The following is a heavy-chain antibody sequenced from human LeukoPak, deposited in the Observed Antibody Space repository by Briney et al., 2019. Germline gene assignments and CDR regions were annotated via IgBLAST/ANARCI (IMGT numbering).Heavy chain of an antibody. CDR2: IRNKANGYTT. V-gene: IGHV3-72*01. CDR3: GDLGSAGTDH. Sequence: GGSLRLSCATSGFTFSPHYMDWVRQSPGQGLEWVGLIRNKANGYTTVYAASVKGRFTISRDDSKNSVYLQMDSLKTEDMAVYYCGDLGSAGTDHWGQATLVTVSS. D-gene: IGHD3-10*01. CDR1: GFTFSPHY. J-gene: IGHJ4*02.